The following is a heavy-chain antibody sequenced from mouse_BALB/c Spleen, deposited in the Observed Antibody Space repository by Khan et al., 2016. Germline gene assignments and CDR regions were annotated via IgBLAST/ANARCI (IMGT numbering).Heavy chain of an antibody. Sequence: QIQLVQSGPELKKPGETVKISCKASGYTFTNYGMNWVKQAPGKGLKWMGWINTNTGEPTYAEEFKGRFAFSLETSASTAYLQTNNLKKEETATYFCAEDYYGSNWFAYWGQGPLVPVSA. J-gene: IGHJ3*01. D-gene: IGHD1-1*01. CDR3: AEDYYGSNWFAY. CDR2: INTNTGEP. CDR1: GYTFTNYG. V-gene: IGHV9-3*02.